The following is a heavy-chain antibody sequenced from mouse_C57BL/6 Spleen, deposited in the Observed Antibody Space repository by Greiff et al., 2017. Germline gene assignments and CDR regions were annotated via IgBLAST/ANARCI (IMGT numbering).Heavy chain of an antibody. J-gene: IGHJ2*01. CDR3: ARRYDGSSYYFGC. CDR1: GYTFTSYW. V-gene: IGHV1-50*01. D-gene: IGHD1-1*01. CDR2: IDPADSYT. Sequence: QVQLQQPGAELVKPGASVKLSCKASGYTFTSYWMQWVKQRPGQGLEWIGEIDPADSYTNYNQKFKGKATLTVDTSSSTAYMQLSSLTSEDSAVYYCARRYDGSSYYFGCWGQGTTLTVSS.